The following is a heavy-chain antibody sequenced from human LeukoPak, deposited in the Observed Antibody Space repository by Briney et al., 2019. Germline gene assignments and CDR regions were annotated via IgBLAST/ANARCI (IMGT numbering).Heavy chain of an antibody. Sequence: GGSLRLSCAASGFTFDDYGMSWVRQAPGKGPEWVSGINWNGGSTGYADSVKGRFTISRDNAKNSLYLQMNSLRAEDTALYYCARLSSGWFRYYYYYYGMDVWGQGTTVTVSS. J-gene: IGHJ6*02. V-gene: IGHV3-20*04. D-gene: IGHD6-19*01. CDR1: GFTFDDYG. CDR3: ARLSSGWFRYYYYYYGMDV. CDR2: INWNGGST.